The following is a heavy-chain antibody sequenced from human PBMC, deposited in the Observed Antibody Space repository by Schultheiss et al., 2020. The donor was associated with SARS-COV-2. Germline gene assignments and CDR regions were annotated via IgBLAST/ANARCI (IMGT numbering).Heavy chain of an antibody. V-gene: IGHV3-23*01. CDR2: ISGSGGST. CDR3: ARDLSGGGDAFDI. CDR1: GFTFSSYE. J-gene: IGHJ3*02. Sequence: GGSLRLSCAASGFTFSSYEMNWVRQAPGKGLEWVSAISGSGGSTYYADSVKGRFTISRDNSKNTLYLQMNSLRAEDTAVYYCARDLSGGGDAFDIWGQGTMVTVSS. D-gene: IGHD2/OR15-2a*01.